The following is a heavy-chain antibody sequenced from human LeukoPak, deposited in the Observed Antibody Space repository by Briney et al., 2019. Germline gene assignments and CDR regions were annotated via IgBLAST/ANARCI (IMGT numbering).Heavy chain of an antibody. CDR2: MNPNSGNA. CDR1: GYTFSSYD. J-gene: IGHJ4*02. Sequence: ASVKVSCKASGYTFSSYDFNWVRRATGQGLEWMGWMNPNSGNAGYAQKFQGRVTMTWNISISTAYMELSSLKSEDTAVYYCARVPWGDSFDYWGQGTPVAVSS. D-gene: IGHD3-16*01. CDR3: ARVPWGDSFDY. V-gene: IGHV1-8*01.